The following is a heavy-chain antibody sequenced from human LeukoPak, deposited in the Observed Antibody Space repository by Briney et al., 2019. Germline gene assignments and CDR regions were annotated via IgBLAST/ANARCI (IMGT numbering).Heavy chain of an antibody. D-gene: IGHD5-12*01. Sequence: GGTLRLSCAASGFTFSSYGMSWVRQAPGKGLEWVSAISGSGGSTYYADSVKGRFTISRDNSKNTLYLQMNSLRAEDTAVYYCAKDSGYDWDAFDIWGQGTMVTVSS. CDR2: ISGSGGST. CDR1: GFTFSSYG. V-gene: IGHV3-23*01. J-gene: IGHJ3*02. CDR3: AKDSGYDWDAFDI.